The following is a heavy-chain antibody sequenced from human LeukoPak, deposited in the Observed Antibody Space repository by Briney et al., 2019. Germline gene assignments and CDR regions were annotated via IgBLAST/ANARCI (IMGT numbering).Heavy chain of an antibody. CDR2: ISGSGGST. V-gene: IGHV3-23*01. CDR1: GFTFSSYA. Sequence: PGGSLRLSCAASGFTFSSYAMSWVSQAPGKGLEWVSAISGSGGSTYYADSVKGRFTISRDNAKNTLNLQMNSLRAEDTAVYYCARDLGQYYDTSDNWFDPWGQGTLVTVSS. J-gene: IGHJ5*02. CDR3: ARDLGQYYDTSDNWFDP. D-gene: IGHD3-22*01.